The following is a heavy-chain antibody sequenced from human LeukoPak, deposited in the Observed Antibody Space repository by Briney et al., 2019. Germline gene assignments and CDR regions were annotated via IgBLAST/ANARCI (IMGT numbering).Heavy chain of an antibody. J-gene: IGHJ4*02. D-gene: IGHD3-3*01. CDR2: IYHSGSP. Sequence: SETLSLTCAVSGYSISSASYWGWIRQPPGKGMEWIENIYHSGSPYYNPSLKSRVTISVDTSKNQFSLKLSSVTAADTAVYYCARPISSQGYFGVVIDWGQGTLVTVSS. V-gene: IGHV4-38-2*01. CDR1: GYSISSASY. CDR3: ARPISSQGYFGVVID.